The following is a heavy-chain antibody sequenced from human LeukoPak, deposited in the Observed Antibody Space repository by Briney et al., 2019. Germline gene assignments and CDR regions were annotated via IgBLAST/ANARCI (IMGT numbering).Heavy chain of an antibody. CDR1: GYSISSGYY. CDR2: IYHSGST. V-gene: IGHV4-38-2*01. CDR3: ARQGIGGYYDFWSFDY. Sequence: SXXLSLTCAVSGYSISSGYYWGWIRPPPGKGLEWIGSIYHSGSTYYNPSLKSRVTISVDTSKNQFSLKLSSVTAADTAVYYCARQGIGGYYDFWSFDYWGQGTLVTVSS. D-gene: IGHD3-3*01. J-gene: IGHJ4*02.